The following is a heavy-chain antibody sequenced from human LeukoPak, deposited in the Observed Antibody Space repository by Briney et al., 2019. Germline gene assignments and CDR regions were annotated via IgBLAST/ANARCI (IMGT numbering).Heavy chain of an antibody. Sequence: TGGSLRLSCAASAFTFSNYWMSWVRQAPGKGLEWVANIKEDGSEINYVDSVKGRFTISRDNAKNSLYLQMNSLRVDDTAVYYCARDRGYSTFEYWGQGTLVTVSS. D-gene: IGHD4-23*01. CDR2: IKEDGSEI. J-gene: IGHJ4*02. V-gene: IGHV3-7*01. CDR1: AFTFSNYW. CDR3: ARDRGYSTFEY.